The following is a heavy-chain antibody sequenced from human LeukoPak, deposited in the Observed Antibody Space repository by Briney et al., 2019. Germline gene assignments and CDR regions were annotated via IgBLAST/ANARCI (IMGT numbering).Heavy chain of an antibody. D-gene: IGHD3-10*01. J-gene: IGHJ4*02. V-gene: IGHV3-21*01. CDR1: GFTFSSYS. Sequence: PGGSLRLSCAASGFTFSSYSMNWVRQAPGKGLEWVSSISSSSSYIYYADSVKGRFTISRDNAKNSLYLQMNSLRAEDTAVYYCARDGITMVRGVIPYYWGQGTLVTVSS. CDR2: ISSSSSYI. CDR3: ARDGITMVRGVIPYY.